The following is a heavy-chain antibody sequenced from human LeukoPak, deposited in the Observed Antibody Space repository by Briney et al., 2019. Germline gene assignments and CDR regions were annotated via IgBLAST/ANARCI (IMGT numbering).Heavy chain of an antibody. J-gene: IGHJ4*02. Sequence: GGSLRLSCAASDLTFSAFTMHWVRQAPGKGLEWVSSISSSSRTINYADSVQGRFTVSRYNANNSMYLQMNDLRREDTALYYCAQASPRGRLDYLGQGTMVTVSS. V-gene: IGHV3-48*01. CDR1: DLTFSAFT. D-gene: IGHD1-14*01. CDR3: AQASPRGRLDY. CDR2: ISSSSRTI.